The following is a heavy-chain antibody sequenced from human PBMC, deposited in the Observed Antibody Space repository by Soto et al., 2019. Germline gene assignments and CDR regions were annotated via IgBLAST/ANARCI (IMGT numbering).Heavy chain of an antibody. CDR2: IIPIFGTA. CDR1: GGTFSSYA. J-gene: IGHJ4*02. V-gene: IGHV1-69*13. Sequence: SVKVSCKASGGTFSSYAISWVRQAPGQGLEWMGGIIPIFGTANYAQKFQGRVTITADESTSTAYMELSSLRSEDTAVYYCARGRDRAPPGVAAYDYWGQGTLVTVSS. D-gene: IGHD3-3*01. CDR3: ARGRDRAPPGVAAYDY.